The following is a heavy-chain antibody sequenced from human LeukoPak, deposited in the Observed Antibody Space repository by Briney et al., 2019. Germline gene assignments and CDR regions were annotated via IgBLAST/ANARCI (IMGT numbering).Heavy chain of an antibody. CDR2: ISSGSSTK. V-gene: IGHV3-48*01. CDR1: GFTFRTYS. CDR3: ARPPGDY. Sequence: GGSPRLSCAASGFTFRTYSIKWVRQAPGKGLEWVSYISSGSSTKYYADSVKGRFTISRDNAKNSLYPQMNSLRAEDTAVYYCARPPGDYWGQGTLVTVSS. J-gene: IGHJ4*02.